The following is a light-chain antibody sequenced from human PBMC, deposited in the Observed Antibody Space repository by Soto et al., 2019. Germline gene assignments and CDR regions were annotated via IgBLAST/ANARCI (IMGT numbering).Light chain of an antibody. Sequence: DTVLAESPGALSLAPGERAMLSCRASQSVTSNYFAWYQHKPGHAPRLLVFGASSRATGIPDRFSGSGSGTDFTLTITGLEPEDFAVYYCQQYNNWPRTLGQGTKVDI. J-gene: IGKJ1*01. V-gene: IGKV3-20*01. CDR3: QQYNNWPRT. CDR2: GAS. CDR1: QSVTSNY.